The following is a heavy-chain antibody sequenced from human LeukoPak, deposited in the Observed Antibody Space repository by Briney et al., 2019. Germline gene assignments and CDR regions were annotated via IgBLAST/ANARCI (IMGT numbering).Heavy chain of an antibody. V-gene: IGHV1-24*01. D-gene: IGHD3-9*01. CDR1: GYTLTELS. CDR3: ATAASYDILTGYSAPQYYFDY. J-gene: IGHJ4*02. Sequence: ASVKVSCKVSGYTLTELSMHWVRQAPGKGLEWMGGFDLEDGETLYAQKFQGRVTMTEDTSTDTAYMELSSLRSEDTAVYYCATAASYDILTGYSAPQYYFDYWGQGTLVTVSS. CDR2: FDLEDGET.